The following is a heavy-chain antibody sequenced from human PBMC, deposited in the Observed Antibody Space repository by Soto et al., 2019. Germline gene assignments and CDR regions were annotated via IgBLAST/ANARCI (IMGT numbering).Heavy chain of an antibody. D-gene: IGHD6-6*01. CDR1: GFTFSSYS. CDR2: ISSSSSTI. J-gene: IGHJ6*02. Sequence: GGSLRLSCAASGFTFSSYSMNWVRQAPGKGLEWVSYISSSSSTIYYADSVKGRFTISRDNAKNSLYLQMNSLRDEDTAVYYCARIKQLSGNYYYYYGMDVWGQGTTVTVSS. V-gene: IGHV3-48*02. CDR3: ARIKQLSGNYYYYYGMDV.